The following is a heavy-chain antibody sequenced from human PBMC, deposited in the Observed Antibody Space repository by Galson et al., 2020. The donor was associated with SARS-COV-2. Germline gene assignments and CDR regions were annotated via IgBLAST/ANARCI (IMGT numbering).Heavy chain of an antibody. CDR1: GGSFSGYY. Sequence: SETLSLTCAVYGGSFSGYYWNWIRQPPGKGLEWIGEINHSGSTNYNPSLKSRVTMSVDTSKNQFSLNLTSVTAADTAVYYCARGSHRRQQLALGRLGNFDYWGQGTLVTVSS. J-gene: IGHJ4*02. CDR2: INHSGST. V-gene: IGHV4-34*01. CDR3: ARGSHRRQQLALGRLGNFDY. D-gene: IGHD6-13*01.